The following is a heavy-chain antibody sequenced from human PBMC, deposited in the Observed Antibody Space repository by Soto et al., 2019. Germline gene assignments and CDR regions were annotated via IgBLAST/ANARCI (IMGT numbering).Heavy chain of an antibody. Sequence: QVQLVQSGAEVKKPGASVKVSCKASGYTFTSYYMHWVRQAPGQGLEWMGIINPSGGSTSYAQKFGGRVTMTRDTSTSTVYMELSSLRSEDTAVYYCARDPAAPPLYYYYGMDVWGQGTTVTVSS. J-gene: IGHJ6*02. CDR3: ARDPAAPPLYYYYGMDV. D-gene: IGHD6-13*01. CDR2: INPSGGST. CDR1: GYTFTSYY. V-gene: IGHV1-46*01.